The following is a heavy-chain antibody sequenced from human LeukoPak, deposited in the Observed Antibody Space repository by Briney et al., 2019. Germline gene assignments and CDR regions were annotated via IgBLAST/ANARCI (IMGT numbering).Heavy chain of an antibody. J-gene: IGHJ4*02. CDR2: ISSSSSYI. CDR3: ARDNYDSSGFT. D-gene: IGHD3-22*01. Sequence: PGGSLRLSCAASGFTFSSYSMNWVRQAPGKGLEWVSSISSSSSYIYYADSVKGRFTISRDNARNTLYLQMNSLRAEDTALYYCARDNYDSSGFTWGQGTLVTVSS. CDR1: GFTFSSYS. V-gene: IGHV3-21*04.